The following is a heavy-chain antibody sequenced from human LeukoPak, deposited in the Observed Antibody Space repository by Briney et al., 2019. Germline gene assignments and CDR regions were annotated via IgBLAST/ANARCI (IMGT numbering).Heavy chain of an antibody. CDR3: ARGGDGDYDY. CDR1: GYTFTTAG. CDR2: ITPYNGSP. J-gene: IGHJ4*02. Sequence: ASVKVSCKASGYTFTTAGITWVRQAPGQGLEWLGWITPYNGSPTYAQRLQGRVTLTTDTSTTTAYMELRSLTSDDTAIYCCARGGDGDYDYWRQGTLVTVSS. D-gene: IGHD4-17*01. V-gene: IGHV1-18*01.